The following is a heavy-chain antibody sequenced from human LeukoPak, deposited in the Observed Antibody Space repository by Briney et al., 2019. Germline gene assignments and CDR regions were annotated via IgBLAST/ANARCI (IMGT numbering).Heavy chain of an antibody. CDR2: IIPIFGTA. CDR1: GYTFTSYG. CDR3: ARDPSTVTTSDAFDI. J-gene: IGHJ3*02. D-gene: IGHD4-17*01. V-gene: IGHV1-69*13. Sequence: SVKVSCKASGYTFTSYGISWVRQAPGQGLEWMGGIIPIFGTANYAQKFQGRVTITADESTSTAYMELSSLRSEDTAVYYCARDPSTVTTSDAFDIWGQGTMVTVSS.